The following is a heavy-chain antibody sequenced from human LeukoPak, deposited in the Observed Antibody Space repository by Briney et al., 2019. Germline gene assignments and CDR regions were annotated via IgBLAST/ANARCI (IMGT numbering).Heavy chain of an antibody. V-gene: IGHV1-69*13. CDR2: IIPIFGTA. CDR1: GGTFSSYA. CDR3: AREWEYYDYVWGSYRNLYFDY. J-gene: IGHJ4*02. D-gene: IGHD3-16*02. Sequence: SVKVSCKASGGTFSSYAISWVRQAPGQGLEWVGGIIPIFGTANYAQKFQGRVTITADESTSTAYMELSSLRSEDTAVYYCAREWEYYDYVWGSYRNLYFDYWGQGTLVTVSS.